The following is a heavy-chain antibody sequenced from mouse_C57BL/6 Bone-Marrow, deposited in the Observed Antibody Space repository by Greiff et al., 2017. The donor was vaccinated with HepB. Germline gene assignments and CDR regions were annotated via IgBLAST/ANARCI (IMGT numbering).Heavy chain of an antibody. CDR1: GYTFTSYW. Sequence: QVQLQQPGAELVKPGASVKLSCKASGYTFTSYWMQWVKQRPGQGLEWIGEIDPSDSYTNYNQKFKGKATLTVDTSSSTAYMQLSSLTSEDSAVYYCYYGNSYYWGQGTTLTVSS. CDR2: IDPSDSYT. V-gene: IGHV1-50*01. J-gene: IGHJ2*01. D-gene: IGHD1-1*01. CDR3: YYGNSYY.